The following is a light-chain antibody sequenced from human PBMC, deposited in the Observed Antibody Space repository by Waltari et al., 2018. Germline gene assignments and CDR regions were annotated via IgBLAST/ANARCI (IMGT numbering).Light chain of an antibody. J-gene: IGKJ4*01. Sequence: DIQMTQSPSTLSASVGDRVIFSCRASQSISKWLAWYQQKPGKAPKLLSYKASTLESGVPSRFSGSRSGTEFTLTISSLQPEDFATYYCQQYNSYSLLSFGGGTKVEIK. CDR3: QQYNSYSLLS. V-gene: IGKV1-5*03. CDR2: KAS. CDR1: QSISKW.